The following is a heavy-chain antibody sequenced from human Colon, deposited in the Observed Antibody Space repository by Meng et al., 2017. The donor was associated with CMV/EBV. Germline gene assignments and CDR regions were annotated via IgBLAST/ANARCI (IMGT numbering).Heavy chain of an antibody. Sequence: GESLKISCVGSGFTFSDYEMNWVRQAPGMGLEWVAYVNHRGTTIFYADSLRGRFTISRDNAKNSLYLQMNSLRAEDTAVYYCAQPGGYGDYGMDVWAKAPRSPSP. V-gene: IGHV3-48*03. J-gene: IGHJ6*02. D-gene: IGHD4-17*01. CDR1: GFTFSDYE. CDR2: VNHRGTTI. CDR3: AQPGGYGDYGMDV.